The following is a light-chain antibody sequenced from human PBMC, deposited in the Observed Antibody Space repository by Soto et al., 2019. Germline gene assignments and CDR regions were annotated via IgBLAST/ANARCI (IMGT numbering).Light chain of an antibody. CDR1: SGHSSNA. Sequence: QSALTQSPSASASLGASVKLTCTLSSGHSSNAIAWHQQQPEKGPRYLMKLTSDGSHSKGDGIPDRFSGSSSGAERYLIISSLQSDDEADYYCQTWGTGIHWVFGGGTKVTVL. J-gene: IGLJ3*02. CDR2: LTSDGSH. CDR3: QTWGTGIHWV. V-gene: IGLV4-69*01.